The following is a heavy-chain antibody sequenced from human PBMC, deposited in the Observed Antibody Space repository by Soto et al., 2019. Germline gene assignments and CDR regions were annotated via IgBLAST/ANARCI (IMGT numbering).Heavy chain of an antibody. J-gene: IGHJ5*02. D-gene: IGHD3-10*01. Sequence: GGSLRLSCAASGFIFRSYSMAWVRQAPGKGLEWVSTIDGSGGTTYYADSVKGRFTISRDNSINTVFLQMNSLRADDTALYFCAKNSGWFNTWGQGALVTVSS. CDR3: AKNSGWFNT. CDR2: IDGSGGTT. V-gene: IGHV3-23*01. CDR1: GFIFRSYS.